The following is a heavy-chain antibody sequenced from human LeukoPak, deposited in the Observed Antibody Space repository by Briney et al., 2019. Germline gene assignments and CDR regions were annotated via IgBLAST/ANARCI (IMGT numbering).Heavy chain of an antibody. Sequence: ASVKVSCQASGYTFIGYYMHWVRQAPGQGLEWMGWINPNSGGTNYAQKFQGWVTMTRDTSICTAYMELSRLRSDDTAVYYCARGAIRYFDWLPSAEYFQHWGQGTLVTVSS. CDR2: INPNSGGT. D-gene: IGHD3-9*01. CDR1: GYTFIGYY. V-gene: IGHV1-2*04. CDR3: ARGAIRYFDWLPSAEYFQH. J-gene: IGHJ1*01.